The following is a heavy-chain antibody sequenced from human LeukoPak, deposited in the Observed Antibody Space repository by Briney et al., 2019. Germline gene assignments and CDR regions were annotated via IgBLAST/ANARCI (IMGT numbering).Heavy chain of an antibody. V-gene: IGHV3-30-3*01. Sequence: GGSLSLSCAASGFTFSSYAMHWVRQAPGKGLEWVAVISYDGSNKYYADSVKGRFTISRDNAKNSLYLQMNSLRAEDTAVYYCARDLGGGKGGRVDYWGQGTLVTVSS. CDR2: ISYDGSNK. CDR1: GFTFSSYA. CDR3: ARDLGGGKGGRVDY. D-gene: IGHD1-26*01. J-gene: IGHJ4*02.